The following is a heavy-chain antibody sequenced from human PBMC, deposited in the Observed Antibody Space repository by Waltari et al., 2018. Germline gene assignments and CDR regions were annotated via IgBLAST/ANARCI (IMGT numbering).Heavy chain of an antibody. D-gene: IGHD3-22*01. CDR2: TWHDETHK. V-gene: IGHV3-33*01. Sequence: QVQLVESGGTVVQPGGSLRLSCAASGFTFSSYGMHWVRQAPGKGLELMAITWHDETHKYYADSVKGRFTISRDNSKNTLFLQMESLRVEDTAVYYCARESLIASGLFDSWGQGTLVTVSS. CDR3: ARESLIASGLFDS. J-gene: IGHJ4*02. CDR1: GFTFSSYG.